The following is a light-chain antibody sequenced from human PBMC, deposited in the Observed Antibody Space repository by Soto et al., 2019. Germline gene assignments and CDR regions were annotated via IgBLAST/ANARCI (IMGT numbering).Light chain of an antibody. J-gene: IGKJ1*01. V-gene: IGKV1-5*01. Sequence: DIQMTQSPSTLAASVGERVTITCRGSQTISNWLAWYQQKPGKAPKLLIYDVSSLESGVPSRFSGSGSGTAFTLTISSLQPDDSATYYCQQYNTFWTFGQGTKVDIK. CDR1: QTISNW. CDR2: DVS. CDR3: QQYNTFWT.